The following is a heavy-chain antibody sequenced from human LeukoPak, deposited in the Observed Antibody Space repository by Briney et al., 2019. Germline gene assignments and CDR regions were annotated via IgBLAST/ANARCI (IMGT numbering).Heavy chain of an antibody. D-gene: IGHD6-19*01. J-gene: IGHJ6*03. CDR2: IKQDGSEK. V-gene: IGHV3-7*01. CDR1: GFTFSSYW. CDR3: AGEQQYSSGWYRYYYYYMDV. Sequence: GSLRLSCAASGFTFSSYWMSWVRQAPGKGLEWVANIKQDGSEKYYVDSVKGRFTISRDNAKNSLYLQMNSLRAEDTAVYYCAGEQQYSSGWYRYYYYYMDVWGKGTTVTISS.